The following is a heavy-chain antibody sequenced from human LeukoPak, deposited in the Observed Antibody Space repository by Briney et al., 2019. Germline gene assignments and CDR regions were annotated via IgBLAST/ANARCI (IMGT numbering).Heavy chain of an antibody. V-gene: IGHV4-39*01. Sequence: AETVSLTCTVSGGSICSSTYYWAWIRQPPGRGLGWISTIHHSGSTYSKPSLRSGVTISVDTSRNPFSFKLSSVTGADTAVYYCARRGGYYDPLGYWGQGTLVTVSS. CDR3: ARRGGYYDPLGY. CDR1: GGSICSSTYY. J-gene: IGHJ4*02. CDR2: IHHSGST. D-gene: IGHD3-22*01.